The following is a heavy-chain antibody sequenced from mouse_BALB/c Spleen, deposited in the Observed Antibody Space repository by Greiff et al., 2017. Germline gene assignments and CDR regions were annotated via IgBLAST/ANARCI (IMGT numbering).Heavy chain of an antibody. CDR2: INPYNDGT. Sequence: VQLQQSGPELVKPGASVKMSCKASGYTFTSYVMHWVKQKPGQGLEWIGYINPYNDGTKYNEKFKGKATLTSDKSSSTAYMELSSLTNEDSAVYYCTRMGRYDGYYAMDYWGQGTSVTVSS. D-gene: IGHD2-14*01. V-gene: IGHV1-14*01. CDR1: GYTFTSYV. CDR3: TRMGRYDGYYAMDY. J-gene: IGHJ4*01.